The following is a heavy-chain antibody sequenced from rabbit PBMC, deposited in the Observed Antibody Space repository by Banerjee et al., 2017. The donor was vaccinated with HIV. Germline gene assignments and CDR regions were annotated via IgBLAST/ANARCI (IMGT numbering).Heavy chain of an antibody. Sequence: QSLEESGGDLVKPGASLTLTCTASGFSFSINYYMCWVRQAPGKGLEWIGCINTSSGSTWYASWVNGRFTISRSTSRNTVDLKMTSLTAADTATYFCARDAGYAGYGYARYYFNLWGQGTLVTVS. J-gene: IGHJ4*01. CDR2: INTSSGST. CDR1: GFSFSINYY. CDR3: ARDAGYAGYGYARYYFNL. V-gene: IGHV1S43*01. D-gene: IGHD6-1*01.